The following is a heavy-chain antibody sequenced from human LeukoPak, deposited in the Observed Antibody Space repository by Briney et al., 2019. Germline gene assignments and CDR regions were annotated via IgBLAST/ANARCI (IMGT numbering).Heavy chain of an antibody. J-gene: IGHJ4*02. CDR3: AKEYDSSGYYYSFDY. D-gene: IGHD3-22*01. CDR2: ISGSGGST. V-gene: IGHV3-23*01. Sequence: GGSLRLSCAALGFTFSSYAMSWVRQAPGKGLEWVSAISGSGGSTYYADSVKGRFTISRDNSKNTLYLQMNSLRAEDTAVYYCAKEYDSSGYYYSFDYWGQGTLVTVSS. CDR1: GFTFSSYA.